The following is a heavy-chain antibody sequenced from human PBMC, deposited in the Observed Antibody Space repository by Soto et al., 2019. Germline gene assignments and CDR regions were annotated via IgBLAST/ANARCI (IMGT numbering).Heavy chain of an antibody. V-gene: IGHV5-51*01. J-gene: IGHJ3*02. CDR2: IYPGDSDT. Sequence: GESLKISCKGSGYSFTSYWIGWVRQMPGKGLEWMGIIYPGDSDTRYSPSFQGQVTISADKSISTAYLQWSSLKASDTAMYYCARLTHSPYYYDSSGYAHAFDIWGQGTMVTVS. CDR3: ARLTHSPYYYDSSGYAHAFDI. D-gene: IGHD3-22*01. CDR1: GYSFTSYW.